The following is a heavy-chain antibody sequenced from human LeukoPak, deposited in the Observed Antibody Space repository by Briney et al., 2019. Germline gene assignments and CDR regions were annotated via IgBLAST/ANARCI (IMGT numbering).Heavy chain of an antibody. Sequence: SETLSLTCTVSGGSISSYYWSWIRQPAGKGLEWIGRIYTSGSTNYNPSLKSRVTISVDTSKNQFSLKLSSVTAADTAVYYCAREETLEDDNWFDPWGQGTLVTVSS. CDR3: AREETLEDDNWFDP. CDR1: GGSISSYY. CDR2: IYTSGST. J-gene: IGHJ5*02. D-gene: IGHD1-1*01. V-gene: IGHV4-4*07.